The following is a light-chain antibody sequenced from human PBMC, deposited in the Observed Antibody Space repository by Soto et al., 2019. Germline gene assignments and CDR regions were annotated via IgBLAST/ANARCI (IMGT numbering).Light chain of an antibody. CDR1: TSEIGDYNY. V-gene: IGLV2-14*01. CDR3: TSLGI. J-gene: IGLJ1*01. CDR2: LVS. Sequence: QSALTQPASVSGSPGQSITISCTGTTSEIGDYNYVSWYQHLPDKVPKLIISLVSNRPSGVSNRFSGSKSGNTASLTISELQAEDEGDYYCTSLGIFGPGTKLPVL.